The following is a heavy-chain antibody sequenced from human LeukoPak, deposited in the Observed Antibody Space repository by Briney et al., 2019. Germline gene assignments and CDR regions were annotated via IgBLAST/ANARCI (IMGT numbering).Heavy chain of an antibody. V-gene: IGHV3-21*01. CDR1: GFTFSSYS. D-gene: IGHD5-18*01. Sequence: PGGSLRLSCAASGFTFSSYSMNWVRQAPGKGLEWVSSISSSSSYIYYADSVKGRFTISRDNSKNTLYLQMNSLRAEDTAVYYCAKDQQRGRYSYGFDYWGQGTLVTVSS. J-gene: IGHJ4*02. CDR3: AKDQQRGRYSYGFDY. CDR2: ISSSSSYI.